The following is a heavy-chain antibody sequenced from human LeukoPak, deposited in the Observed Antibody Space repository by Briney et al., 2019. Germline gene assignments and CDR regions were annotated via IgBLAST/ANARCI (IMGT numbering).Heavy chain of an antibody. V-gene: IGHV4-59*08. CDR3: ARSLAAAGSDAFDI. D-gene: IGHD6-13*01. Sequence: MASETLSLTCTVSGGSISSYYWSWIRQPPGKGLEWIGYIYYSGSTNYNPSLKSRVTISVDTSKNQFSLKLSSVTAADTAVYYCARSLAAAGSDAFDIWGQGTMVTVSS. CDR1: GGSISSYY. J-gene: IGHJ3*02. CDR2: IYYSGST.